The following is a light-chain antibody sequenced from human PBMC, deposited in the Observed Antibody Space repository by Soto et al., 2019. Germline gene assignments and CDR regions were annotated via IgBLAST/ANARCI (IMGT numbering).Light chain of an antibody. CDR3: CSYAGSL. CDR1: SSDVGGYNK. CDR2: DVS. J-gene: IGLJ2*01. Sequence: QSALTQPRSVSGSTGQSVTISCTGTSSDVGGYNKVSWYQKHPGKAPKLMIYDVSKRPSGVPDRFSGSKSGNTASLTISGLRAEDEADYYCCSYAGSLFGGGTKLTVL. V-gene: IGLV2-11*01.